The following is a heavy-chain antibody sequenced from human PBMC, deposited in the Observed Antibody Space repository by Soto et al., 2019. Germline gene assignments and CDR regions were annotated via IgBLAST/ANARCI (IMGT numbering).Heavy chain of an antibody. J-gene: IGHJ4*02. D-gene: IGHD6-13*01. CDR1: GGSINSGGYY. V-gene: IGHV4-31*03. CDR3: ARGYRPSGYSSSWVFDY. Sequence: QVQLQESGPGLVQPSQTLSLICTVSGGSINSGGYYWNWIRQHPRTGLEWIGSIFYSGSTYYNPLRRSRVTISADTSDNQFSLTLTSVTAADTAVYFCARGYRPSGYSSSWVFDYWGQGTLVDVSS. CDR2: IFYSGST.